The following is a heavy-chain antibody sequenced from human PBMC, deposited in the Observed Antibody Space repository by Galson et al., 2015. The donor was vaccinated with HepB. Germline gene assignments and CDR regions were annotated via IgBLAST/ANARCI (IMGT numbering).Heavy chain of an antibody. J-gene: IGHJ2*01. CDR2: IWYDGSNK. CDR3: ARDGSWELLNWYFDL. D-gene: IGHD1-26*01. V-gene: IGHV3-33*01. CDR1: GFTFSSYG. Sequence: SLRLSCAASGFTFSSYGMHWVRQAPGKGLEWVAVIWYDGSNKYYADSVKGRFTISRDNSKNTLYLQMNSLRAEDTAVYYCARDGSWELLNWYFDLWGRGTWSLSPQ.